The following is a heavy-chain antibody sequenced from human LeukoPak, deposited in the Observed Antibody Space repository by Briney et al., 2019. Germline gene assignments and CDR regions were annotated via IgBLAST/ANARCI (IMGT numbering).Heavy chain of an antibody. CDR2: IYPGDSDT. CDR1: GYSFTSYW. CDR3: ARPKAGYSSSWNAFDI. J-gene: IGHJ3*02. Sequence: GESLKISCKGSGYSFTSYWIGWVRQMPGKGLEWMGIIYPGDSDTRYSPSFQGQVTTSADKSISTAYLQWSSLKASDTAMYYCARPKAGYSSSWNAFDIWGQGTMVTVSS. V-gene: IGHV5-51*01. D-gene: IGHD6-13*01.